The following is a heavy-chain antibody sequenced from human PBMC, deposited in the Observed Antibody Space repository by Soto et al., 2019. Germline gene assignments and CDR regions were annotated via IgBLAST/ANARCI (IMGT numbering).Heavy chain of an antibody. J-gene: IGHJ6*02. CDR1: GGSIRSGGYY. Sequence: SETLSLTCTASGGSIRSGGYYWSWVRQNPRRGLEWIGNIYYSGNTYYNPSLKSRLTISVDTSKNQFSLNLSSVTAADTAVYYCARDRLMATAGTARHYFGLDVWGQGTTVTVSS. D-gene: IGHD5-18*01. CDR3: ARDRLMATAGTARHYFGLDV. V-gene: IGHV4-31*03. CDR2: IYYSGNT.